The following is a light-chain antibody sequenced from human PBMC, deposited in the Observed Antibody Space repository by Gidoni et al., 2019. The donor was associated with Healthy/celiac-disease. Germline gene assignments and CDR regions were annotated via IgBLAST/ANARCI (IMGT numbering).Light chain of an antibody. CDR2: EVS. J-gene: IGLJ2*01. V-gene: IGLV2-8*01. Sequence: QSALTQPPPASGSLGQSVTISCTGTNSDVGAYNYVSWSQQHPGKAPKLMIYEVSKRPSGVPDRFSGSKSGNTASLTVSGLQADDEADYYCTSYTGINTVIFGGGTELTVL. CDR1: NSDVGAYNY. CDR3: TSYTGINTVI.